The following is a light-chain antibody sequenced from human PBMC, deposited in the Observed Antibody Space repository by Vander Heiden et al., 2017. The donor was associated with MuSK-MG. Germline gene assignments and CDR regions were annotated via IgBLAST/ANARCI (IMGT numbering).Light chain of an antibody. CDR2: GAS. CDR3: QQYNNWPPYT. Sequence: EIVMTQSPATLSVSPGERATLSCRASQSVSSNLAWYQQKPGQAPRLLIYGASTRATGIPARFSGSGYETEFTLTISSLQSEDIAVYYCQQYNNWPPYTFGQGTKLEIK. J-gene: IGKJ2*01. V-gene: IGKV3-15*01. CDR1: QSVSSN.